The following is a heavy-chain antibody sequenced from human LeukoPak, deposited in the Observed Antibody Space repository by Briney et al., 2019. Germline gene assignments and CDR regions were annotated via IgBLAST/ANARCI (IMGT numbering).Heavy chain of an antibody. CDR2: ISTYNGNT. CDR1: GYTFVTYG. V-gene: IGHV1-18*01. Sequence: GASVKVSCKASGYTFVTYGINWVRQAPGQGPEWIGWISTYNGNTKYALKFQDRVTLTRDTSTTTAYMELKSLTSDDRVVYYCARASFDHWGQGTLVIVSS. CDR3: ARASFDH. J-gene: IGHJ4*02.